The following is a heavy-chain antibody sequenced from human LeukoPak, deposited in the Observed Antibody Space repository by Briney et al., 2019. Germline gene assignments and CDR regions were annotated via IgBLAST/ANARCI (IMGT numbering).Heavy chain of an antibody. D-gene: IGHD5-12*01. Sequence: GASVKVSCKASGGTFSSYAISWVRQAPGQGLEWMRGIIPIFGTANYAQKFQGRVTITTDETTSTAYMELSSLRSEDTAVYYCARASGYDENYYYYYMDVWGKGTTVTVSS. J-gene: IGHJ6*03. CDR2: IIPIFGTA. CDR3: ARASGYDENYYYYYMDV. CDR1: GGTFSSYA. V-gene: IGHV1-69*05.